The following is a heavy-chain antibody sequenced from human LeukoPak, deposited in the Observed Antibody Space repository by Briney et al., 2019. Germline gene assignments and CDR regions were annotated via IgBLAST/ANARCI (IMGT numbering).Heavy chain of an antibody. V-gene: IGHV3-21*01. CDR1: GFTFSSYS. D-gene: IGHD1-1*01. CDR2: ISSSSSYI. Sequence: PGGSLRLSCAASGFTFSSYSMNWVRQAPGKGLEWVSSISSSSSYIYYADSVKGRFTISRDNAKNSLYLQMNSLRAEDTAVYYCAREGPGGSDAFDIWGQGTMVTVSS. CDR3: AREGPGGSDAFDI. J-gene: IGHJ3*02.